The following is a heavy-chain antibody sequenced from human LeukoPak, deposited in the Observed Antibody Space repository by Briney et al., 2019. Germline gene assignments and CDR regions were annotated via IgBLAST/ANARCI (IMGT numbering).Heavy chain of an antibody. J-gene: IGHJ4*02. CDR2: IIPILGIA. CDR3: ARLNQLYDSSDDY. D-gene: IGHD3-22*01. Sequence: SSVKVSCKASGGTFSSYAISWVRQAPGQGLEWMGRIIPILGIANYAQKFQGRVTITADKSTSTAYMELSSLRSEDTAVYYCARLNQLYDSSDDYWRQGTLVTVSS. V-gene: IGHV1-69*04. CDR1: GGTFSSYA.